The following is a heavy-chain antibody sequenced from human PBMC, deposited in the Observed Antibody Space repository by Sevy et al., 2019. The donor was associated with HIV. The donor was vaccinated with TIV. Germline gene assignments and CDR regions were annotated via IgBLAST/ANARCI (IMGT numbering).Heavy chain of an antibody. J-gene: IGHJ4*02. D-gene: IGHD1-26*01. Sequence: ASLKVSCKASGYTFTGYYMHWVRQAPGQGLEWMGWINPNSGGTNYAQKFQGRVTMTRDTSISTAYMELSRLRSDDTAMFYCATSGSYSGYFDYWGQGTLVTVSS. CDR3: ATSGSYSGYFDY. V-gene: IGHV1-2*02. CDR1: GYTFTGYY. CDR2: INPNSGGT.